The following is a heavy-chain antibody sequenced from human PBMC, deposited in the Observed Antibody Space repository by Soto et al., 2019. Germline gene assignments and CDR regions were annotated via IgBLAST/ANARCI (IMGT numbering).Heavy chain of an antibody. J-gene: IGHJ4*02. CDR2: ISSSSSYT. D-gene: IGHD6-13*01. Sequence: QVQLVESGGGLVKPGGSLRLSCAASGFTFSDYYMSWIRQAPGKGLEWVSYISSSSSYTNYADSVKGRFTISRDNAKNSLYLQMTSLRAEDTAVYYCARGRQAAAAYFDYWGQGTLVTVSS. CDR1: GFTFSDYY. V-gene: IGHV3-11*05. CDR3: ARGRQAAAAYFDY.